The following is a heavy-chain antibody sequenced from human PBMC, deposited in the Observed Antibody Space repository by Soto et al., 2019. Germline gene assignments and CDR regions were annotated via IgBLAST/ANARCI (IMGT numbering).Heavy chain of an antibody. D-gene: IGHD2-2*01. CDR2: ILKDGSDQ. Sequence: QVQLAESGGGVVQPGRSLRLSCAATGFTFSNYGMHWVRQAPGKGLEWVAVILKDGSDQKYADSMKGRFTISRDNSENTLYLHTNSLRAEDTAVYYCARDDEYPDNAFDYWGQGTLVTVSS. CDR1: GFTFSNYG. V-gene: IGHV3-33*01. J-gene: IGHJ4*02. CDR3: ARDDEYPDNAFDY.